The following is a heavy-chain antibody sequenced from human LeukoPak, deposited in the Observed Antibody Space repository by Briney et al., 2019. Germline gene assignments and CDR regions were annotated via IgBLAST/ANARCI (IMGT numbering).Heavy chain of an antibody. V-gene: IGHV3-15*01. CDR2: IKTKTRGGTT. Sequence: SGGSLRLSCAASGFTFSDSWMSWVRQAPGEGLEWVGRIKTKTRGGTTDYAARAKGRFTISRDDSKDTLYVQMNSLKTEHTAVYYCTTDCQHWGQGNLVTVSS. CDR3: TTDCQH. J-gene: IGHJ1*01. CDR1: GFTFSDSW.